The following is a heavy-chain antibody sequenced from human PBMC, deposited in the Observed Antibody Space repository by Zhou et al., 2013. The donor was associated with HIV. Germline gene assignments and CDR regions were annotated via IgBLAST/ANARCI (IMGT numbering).Heavy chain of an antibody. J-gene: IGHJ4*02. V-gene: IGHV1-18*01. CDR2: ISGDNGNT. Sequence: QVHLVQSGDEVKKPGASVKVSCKAAGYTFTLYDVSWVRQAPGQGLEWMGWISGDNGNTNYAQRLQGRVSMTTDTSTSTAYMDLRRLRSDDTAVYYCAREGFDYWGQGTLVTVSS. CDR1: GYTFTLYD. CDR3: AREGFDY.